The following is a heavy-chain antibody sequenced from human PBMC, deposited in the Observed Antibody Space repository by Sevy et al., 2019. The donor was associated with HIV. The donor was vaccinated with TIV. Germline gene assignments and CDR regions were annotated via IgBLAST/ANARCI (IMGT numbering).Heavy chain of an antibody. J-gene: IGHJ6*02. CDR1: GFTFSDYN. D-gene: IGHD3-3*01. CDR2: ISSGSGFI. Sequence: GGSLRLSCAASGFTFSDYNMNWVRQAPGKGLEWVSFISSGSGFIYYADSVKGRFTISRDNAKNSLFLQMNSLRADDTALYFCARDKTILEGRYGMDVWGQGTTVTVSS. CDR3: ARDKTILEGRYGMDV. V-gene: IGHV3-21*01.